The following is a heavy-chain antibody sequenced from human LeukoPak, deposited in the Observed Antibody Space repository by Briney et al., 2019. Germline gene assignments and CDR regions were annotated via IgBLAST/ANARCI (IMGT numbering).Heavy chain of an antibody. CDR3: ARALVPAAQRLSS. Sequence: ASVKVSFKASGYTFTGYYLHWVRQAPGQGLEWMGWINPNTGGTKYAQKFQGRVTMTRDTYISTAYMEVTRLTSDDTAVYYCARALVPAAQRLSSWGQGTLVTVSS. CDR1: GYTFTGYY. D-gene: IGHD2-2*01. CDR2: INPNTGGT. J-gene: IGHJ5*02. V-gene: IGHV1-2*02.